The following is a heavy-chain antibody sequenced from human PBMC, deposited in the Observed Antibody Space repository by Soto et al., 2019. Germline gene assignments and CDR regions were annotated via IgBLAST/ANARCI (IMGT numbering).Heavy chain of an antibody. CDR2: ISHDSDYT. J-gene: IGHJ3*02. CDR1: GFTFSDYY. D-gene: IGHD4-17*01. Sequence: QVQLVESGGGLVKPGGSLRLSCAASGFTFSDYYMSWIRQAPGQGLEWVSYISHDSDYTSYADSVRGRFSISRDNAQKSLYLQSNSLRAEDTALYYCARPNTPYYGGNSGGFEMWGQGTMVTVS. V-gene: IGHV3-11*06. CDR3: ARPNTPYYGGNSGGFEM.